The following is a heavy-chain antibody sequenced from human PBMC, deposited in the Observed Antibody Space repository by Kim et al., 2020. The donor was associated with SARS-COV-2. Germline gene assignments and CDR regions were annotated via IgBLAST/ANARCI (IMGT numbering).Heavy chain of an antibody. D-gene: IGHD1-1*01. J-gene: IGHJ6*02. V-gene: IGHV3-33*05. CDR1: GFTFSSYG. CDR3: ARMNEEGRGDV. Sequence: GGSLRLSCAASGFTFSSYGMHWVRQSPGKGLEWVAVISYDGSNKYYADSVKGRFTISRDNSKNTLYLQMNSLRAEDTAVYYCARMNEEGRGDVWGQGTTVTVSS. CDR2: ISYDGSNK.